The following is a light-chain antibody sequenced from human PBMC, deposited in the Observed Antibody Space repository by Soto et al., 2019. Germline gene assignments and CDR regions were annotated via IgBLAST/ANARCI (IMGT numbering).Light chain of an antibody. CDR1: QSVSSK. J-gene: IGKJ1*01. CDR3: QHYNAWPSTWT. V-gene: IGKV3-15*01. CDR2: SAS. Sequence: EIVMTQSPATLSVSPGERATLSCRASQSVSSKLAWYQQKPGQPPRVLIYSASTRATGIPARFGGSGSGTEFTLTISSLQSEDFAVYYCQHYNAWPSTWTFGQGTRVEIK.